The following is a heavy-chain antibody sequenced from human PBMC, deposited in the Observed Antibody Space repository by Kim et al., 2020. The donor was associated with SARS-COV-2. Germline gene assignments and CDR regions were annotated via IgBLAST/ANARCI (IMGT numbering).Heavy chain of an antibody. D-gene: IGHD3-16*01. CDR3: VKDIRRVALATFGD. Sequence: YGDSVKGRFTVSRDNAKNFLYLEMNSLRAEDTAIYYCVKDIRRVALATFGDWGQGILVTVTS. J-gene: IGHJ4*02. V-gene: IGHV3-9*01.